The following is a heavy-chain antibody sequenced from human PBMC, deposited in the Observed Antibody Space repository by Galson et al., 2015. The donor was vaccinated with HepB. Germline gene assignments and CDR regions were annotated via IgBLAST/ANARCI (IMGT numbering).Heavy chain of an antibody. CDR1: GYTFTSYA. V-gene: IGHV1-3*01. Sequence: SVKVSCKASGYTFTSYAMHWVRQAPGQRLEWMGWINAGNGNTKYSQKFQGRVTITRDTSASTAYMELSSLRSEDTAVYYCARAVAVAGTNWFDPWGQGTLVTVSS. J-gene: IGHJ5*02. CDR2: INAGNGNT. CDR3: ARAVAVAGTNWFDP. D-gene: IGHD6-19*01.